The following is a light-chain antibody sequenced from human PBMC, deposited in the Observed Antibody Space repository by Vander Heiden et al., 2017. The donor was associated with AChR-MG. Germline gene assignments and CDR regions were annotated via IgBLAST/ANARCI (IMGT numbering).Light chain of an antibody. CDR1: QNINNW. V-gene: IGKV1-5*03. CDR3: QQDDVYPWT. Sequence: DIQMTRSPSTLSASVGDRVTITCRASQNINNWLAWYQQKSGKAPNLLIYEASNLQGGVPSRFSGSGSGTEFILTISSLQPDDFATYYCQQDDVYPWTFGQGTKVEIK. CDR2: EAS. J-gene: IGKJ1*01.